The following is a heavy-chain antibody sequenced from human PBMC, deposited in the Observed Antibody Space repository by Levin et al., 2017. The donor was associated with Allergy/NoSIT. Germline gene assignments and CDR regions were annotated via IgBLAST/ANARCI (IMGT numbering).Heavy chain of an antibody. CDR2: IIPVLGII. Sequence: WASVKVSCKASGGNFNTFAISWVRQAPGQGLEWMARIIPVLGIIKYAERFQARVTITADTSTSTAYMELSGLRSDDTAVYYCVRGVGGSFDFDYWGQGTLVTVSS. J-gene: IGHJ4*02. V-gene: IGHV1-69*04. D-gene: IGHD1-26*01. CDR3: VRGVGGSFDFDY. CDR1: GGNFNTFA.